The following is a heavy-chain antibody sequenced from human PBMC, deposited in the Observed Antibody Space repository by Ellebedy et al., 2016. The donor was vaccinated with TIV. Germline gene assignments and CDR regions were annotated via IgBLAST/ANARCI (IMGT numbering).Heavy chain of an antibody. V-gene: IGHV3-7*01. CDR1: GFNFSYYW. CDR2: IKHNANEK. Sequence: GESLKISCEASGFNFSYYWMSWVRQAPGKGLEWVANIKHNANEKYYVDSVKGRFTISRDNAKSSLYLQMNSLRGEDTAVYYCVRDFGRTTAYHYYFYGMDVWGQGTTVTVSS. CDR3: VRDFGRTTAYHYYFYGMDV. D-gene: IGHD1-14*01. J-gene: IGHJ6*02.